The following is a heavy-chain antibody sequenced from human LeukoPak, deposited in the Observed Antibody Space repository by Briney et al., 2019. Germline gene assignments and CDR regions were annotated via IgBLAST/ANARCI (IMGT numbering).Heavy chain of an antibody. CDR1: GGSISSYY. J-gene: IGHJ4*02. CDR2: IYYSGST. CDR3: ARGRSGSGYYLFDS. V-gene: IGHV4-59*04. D-gene: IGHD3-22*01. Sequence: SSETLSLTCTVSGGSISSYYWNWIRQPPGKGLEWVANIYYSGSTYYNPSLKSRVTISVDTSKNQFSLKLSSVTAADTAVYYCARGRSGSGYYLFDSWGQGTLVTVSS.